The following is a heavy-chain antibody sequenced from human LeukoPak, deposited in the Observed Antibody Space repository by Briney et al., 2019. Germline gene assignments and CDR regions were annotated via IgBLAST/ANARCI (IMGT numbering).Heavy chain of an antibody. CDR3: AKDASGSYLHTNWFDP. Sequence: LRLSCAASGFTFDDYAMHWVRQAPGKGLEWVSGISWNSGSIGYADSVKGRFTISRDNAKNSLYLQMNSLRAEDTALYYCAKDASGSYLHTNWFDPWGQGTLVTVSS. V-gene: IGHV3-9*01. J-gene: IGHJ5*02. D-gene: IGHD1-26*01. CDR1: GFTFDDYA. CDR2: ISWNSGSI.